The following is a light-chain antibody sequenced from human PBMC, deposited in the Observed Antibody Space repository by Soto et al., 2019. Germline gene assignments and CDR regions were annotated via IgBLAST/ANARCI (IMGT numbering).Light chain of an antibody. Sequence: EIVLTQSPATLSLSPGEGATLSCRASQSVSSYLAWYQQKPGQAPRLLIYDASNRATGIPARFSGDGSGTDFTLTISSLEPEDFAVYYCQQRTNWRTAFGQGTKVDIK. CDR3: QQRTNWRTA. V-gene: IGKV3-11*01. CDR2: DAS. J-gene: IGKJ1*01. CDR1: QSVSSY.